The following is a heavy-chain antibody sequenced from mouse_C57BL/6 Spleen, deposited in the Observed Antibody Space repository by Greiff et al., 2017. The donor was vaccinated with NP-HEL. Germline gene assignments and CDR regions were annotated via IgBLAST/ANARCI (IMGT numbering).Heavy chain of an antibody. D-gene: IGHD2-4*01. V-gene: IGHV1-61*01. J-gene: IGHJ2*01. Sequence: VQLQQPGAELVRPGSSVKLSCKASGYTFTSYWMDWVKQRPGQGLEWIGNIYPSDSETHYNQKFKDKATLTVDKSSSTAYMQLSSLTSEDSAVYYCARVGDDYDVGYYFDYWRQGTTLTVSS. CDR3: ARVGDDYDVGYYFDY. CDR1: GYTFTSYW. CDR2: IYPSDSET.